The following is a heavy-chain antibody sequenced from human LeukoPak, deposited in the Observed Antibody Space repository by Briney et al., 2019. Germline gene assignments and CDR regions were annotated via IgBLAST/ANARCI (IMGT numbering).Heavy chain of an antibody. J-gene: IGHJ4*02. CDR3: AREMGGYPFDY. CDR1: GFTFSNYA. CDR2: ISVSSATT. D-gene: IGHD5-12*01. Sequence: GGSLRLSCAASGFTFSNYAMSWVRQTPGKGLEWVSTISVSSATTDYADSVKGRFTISRDNSQNTLSLQMNSLRAEDTAVYYCAREMGGYPFDYWGQGTLVTVSS. V-gene: IGHV3-23*01.